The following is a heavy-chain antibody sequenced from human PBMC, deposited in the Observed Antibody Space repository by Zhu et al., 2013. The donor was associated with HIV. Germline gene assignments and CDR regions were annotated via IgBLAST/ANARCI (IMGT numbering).Heavy chain of an antibody. CDR2: IIPIFGTA. D-gene: IGHD3-10*01. CDR3: ARVPGSGSPGWFDP. V-gene: IGHV1-69*01. CDR1: GYTFTGYY. J-gene: IGHJ5*02. Sequence: QVQLVQSGAEVKKPGASVNVSCKASGYTFTGYYMHWVRQAPGQGLEWMGGIIPIFGTANYAQKFQGRVTITADESTSTAYMELSSLRSEDTAVYYCARVPGSGSPGWFDPWGQGTLVTVSS.